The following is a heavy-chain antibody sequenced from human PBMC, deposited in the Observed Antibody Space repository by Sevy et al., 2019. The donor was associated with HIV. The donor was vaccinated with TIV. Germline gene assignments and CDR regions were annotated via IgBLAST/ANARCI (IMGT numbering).Heavy chain of an antibody. J-gene: IGHJ4*02. Sequence: GGSLRLSCTTSGFSFSDYGMHWVRQAPGQGLEWVSGISYDTTKNDYADSVKGRFIISRDNSKNTLYLEMNSLRGEDTAEYYCAKSVEIAPTETNFEHWGQGTLVTVSS. CDR2: ISYDTTKN. V-gene: IGHV3-30*18. CDR3: AKSVEIAPTETNFEH. D-gene: IGHD3-3*01. CDR1: GFSFSDYG.